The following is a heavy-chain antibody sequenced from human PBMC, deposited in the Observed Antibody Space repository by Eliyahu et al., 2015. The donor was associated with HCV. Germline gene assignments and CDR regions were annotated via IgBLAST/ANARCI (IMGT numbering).Heavy chain of an antibody. V-gene: IGHV1-69*01. CDR1: GGTFSRYX. J-gene: IGHJ6*02. D-gene: IGHD4-17*01. CDR3: ARNTVTTYPHHDYYGMDV. Sequence: QLQLVQSGAEVKKPGSSVKVSCKASGGTFSRYXXSWVRQAPGQGLEWMGGIIPIFGTANYAQKFQGRVTITADESTSTAYMELSSLRSEDTAVYYCARNTVTTYPHHDYYGMDVWGQGTTVTVSS. CDR2: IIPIFGTA.